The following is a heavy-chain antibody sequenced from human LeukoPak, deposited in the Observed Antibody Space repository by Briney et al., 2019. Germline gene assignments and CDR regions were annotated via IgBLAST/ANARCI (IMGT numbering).Heavy chain of an antibody. CDR3: TRQGRSSPLNDGVYFDY. CDR1: GYSFTTHW. V-gene: IGHV5-51*01. CDR2: IYPGDSDT. J-gene: IGHJ4*02. D-gene: IGHD6-6*01. Sequence: GESLKISCKGSGYSFTTHWIGWVRQMPGKGLEWMGLIYPGDSDTQYSPSFQGQVTISADKSISTAYLQWSSLKASDTAVYYCTRQGRSSPLNDGVYFDYWGQGTLVTVSS.